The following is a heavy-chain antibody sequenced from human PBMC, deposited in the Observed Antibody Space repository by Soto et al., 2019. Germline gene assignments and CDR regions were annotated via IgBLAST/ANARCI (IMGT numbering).Heavy chain of an antibody. J-gene: IGHJ4*02. CDR2: IYYSGSM. CDR3: AIVIGSRRSFDY. CDR1: GGSISSGDYY. D-gene: IGHD3-10*01. V-gene: IGHV4-30-4*01. Sequence: SETLSLTCSVSGGSISSGDYYWSWIRQPPGKSLEWIGYIYYSGSMYYNPSLKSRVTVSVDTSKNQFSLRLSSVTAADTAVYFCAIVIGSRRSFDYWGLGTLVTVSS.